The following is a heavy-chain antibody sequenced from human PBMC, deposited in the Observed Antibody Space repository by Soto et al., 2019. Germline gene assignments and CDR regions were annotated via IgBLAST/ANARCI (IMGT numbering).Heavy chain of an antibody. D-gene: IGHD3-10*01. CDR3: ARAGENYGSGTFSPPLRYYFNS. CDR2: INPSGGRT. J-gene: IGHJ4*02. V-gene: IGHV1-46*01. Sequence: QVQLVQSGTEVKKPGASVKVSCKASGYTFTTHYMHWVRQAPGQGLEWMGIINPSGGRTTYALKFQGRVTMTSDTSTNTVYVELTSLRSEDTAIYFCARAGENYGSGTFSPPLRYYFNSWGQGTLVIVSS. CDR1: GYTFTTHY.